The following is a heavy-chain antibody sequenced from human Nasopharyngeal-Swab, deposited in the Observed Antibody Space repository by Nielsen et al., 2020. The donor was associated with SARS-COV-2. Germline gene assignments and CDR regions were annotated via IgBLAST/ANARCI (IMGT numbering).Heavy chain of an antibody. CDR2: INAGNGNT. D-gene: IGHD3-10*01. Sequence: WVRQAPGQRLEWMGWINAGNGNTKYSQKFQGRVTITRDTSASTAHMELSSLRSEDTAVYYCARDTMVRGVIITPYDAFDIWGQGTMVTVSS. CDR3: ARDTMVRGVIITPYDAFDI. J-gene: IGHJ3*02. V-gene: IGHV1-3*01.